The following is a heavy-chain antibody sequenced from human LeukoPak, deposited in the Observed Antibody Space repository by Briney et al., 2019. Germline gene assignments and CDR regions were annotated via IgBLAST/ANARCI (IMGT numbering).Heavy chain of an antibody. CDR2: ISGSGGST. V-gene: IGHV3-23*01. CDR1: GFTFSSYA. J-gene: IGHJ4*02. Sequence: GGSLRLSCAASGFTFSSYAMSWVRLAPGKGLEWVSAISGSGGSTYYADSVKGRFTISRDNSKNTLYLQMNSLRAEDTAVYYCAKDRDIVATTRGYFDYWGQGTLVTVSS. D-gene: IGHD5-12*01. CDR3: AKDRDIVATTRGYFDY.